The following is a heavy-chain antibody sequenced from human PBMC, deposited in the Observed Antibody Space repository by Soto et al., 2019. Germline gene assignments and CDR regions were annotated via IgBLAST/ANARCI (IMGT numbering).Heavy chain of an antibody. CDR2: IGIAGDT. CDR3: ARWTRGYSYGYKDY. J-gene: IGHJ4*02. CDR1: GFTFSTYD. D-gene: IGHD5-18*01. V-gene: IGHV3-13*01. Sequence: EVQLVESGGGLVQPGGSLRLSCAASGFTFSTYDMHWVRQATGKGLEWLSAIGIAGDTYYPGSVKGRFTISREDAKNSLYLQMKGLRAEDTAVYYCARWTRGYSYGYKDYWGQGTLVTVSS.